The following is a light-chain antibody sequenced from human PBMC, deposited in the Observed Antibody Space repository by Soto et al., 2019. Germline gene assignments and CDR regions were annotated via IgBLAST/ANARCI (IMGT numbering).Light chain of an antibody. CDR1: QTISSW. Sequence: DIQMTQSPSTLSGSVGDRVTITCRASQTISSWLAWYQQKPGKAPKLLIYKASTLKSGVPSRFSGSGSGTEFTLTISSLQPEDLAVYYCLQHNSYPFTFGQGTRLEIK. V-gene: IGKV1-5*03. J-gene: IGKJ5*01. CDR3: LQHNSYPFT. CDR2: KAS.